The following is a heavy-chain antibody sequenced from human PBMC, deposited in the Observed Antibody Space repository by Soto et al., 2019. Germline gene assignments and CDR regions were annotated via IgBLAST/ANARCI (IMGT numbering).Heavy chain of an antibody. J-gene: IGHJ4*02. V-gene: IGHV1-18*01. CDR1: GDSFTSYG. Sequence: QVQLVQSGAEVKKPGASVKVSCKASGDSFTSYGISWVRQAPGQGLDWMGWLSAYNGNRNYAQKFQGRVTMTTDTAKSTAYMELRSLSPDDTAVYYCARDAWDIVAMTTPVFDYRGQGTLVTVSS. CDR3: ARDAWDIVAMTTPVFDY. D-gene: IGHD5-12*01. CDR2: LSAYNGNR.